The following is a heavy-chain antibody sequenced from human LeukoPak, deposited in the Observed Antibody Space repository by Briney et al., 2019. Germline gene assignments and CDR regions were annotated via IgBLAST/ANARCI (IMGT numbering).Heavy chain of an antibody. Sequence: SVKVSCKASGGTFSSYAISWVRQAPGQGLEWMGGIIPIFGTANYAQKFQGRVTITADESTSTAYMELSSLRSEDTAVYYCARDFSAVESCFDYWGQGTLVTVSS. CDR2: IIPIFGTA. CDR1: GGTFSSYA. J-gene: IGHJ4*02. V-gene: IGHV1-69*13. D-gene: IGHD2-15*01. CDR3: ARDFSAVESCFDY.